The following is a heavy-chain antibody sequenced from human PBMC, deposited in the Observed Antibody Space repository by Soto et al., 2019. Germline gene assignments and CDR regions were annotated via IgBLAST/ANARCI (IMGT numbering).Heavy chain of an antibody. J-gene: IGHJ4*02. CDR1: GSSFNIFA. Sequence: GESLKISCAASGSSFNIFAMNWVRQAPGKGLEWVSGISGGGGSTYYADSVKGRFTISRDNSNNTLYLQMNSLRAEDTAVYYCAKDPTSYDSSAQFDSWGQGTLVTVSS. CDR3: AKDPTSYDSSAQFDS. CDR2: ISGGGGST. V-gene: IGHV3-23*01. D-gene: IGHD3-22*01.